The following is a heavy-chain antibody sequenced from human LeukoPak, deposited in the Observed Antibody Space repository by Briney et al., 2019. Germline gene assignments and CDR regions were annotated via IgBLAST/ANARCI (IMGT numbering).Heavy chain of an antibody. CDR1: GGTCSSYA. Sequence: ASVKVSCKASGGTCSSYAISSVRQAPGQGLEWMGGFIPIFGTANYAQKLQGRVTITTDESTSTAYMELSSLRSEDTAVYYCAREGSMGDFWSGYYTPNWFDPWGQGTLVTVSS. J-gene: IGHJ5*02. CDR2: FIPIFGTA. CDR3: AREGSMGDFWSGYYTPNWFDP. D-gene: IGHD3-3*01. V-gene: IGHV1-69*05.